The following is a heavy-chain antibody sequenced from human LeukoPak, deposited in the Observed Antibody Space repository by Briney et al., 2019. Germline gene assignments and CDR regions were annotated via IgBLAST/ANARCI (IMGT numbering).Heavy chain of an antibody. CDR3: AKTTLTYYYDSSGGTRDAFDI. D-gene: IGHD3-22*01. CDR2: IRYDGSNK. Sequence: GGSLRLSCAASGFTFSSYGMHWVRQAPGKGLEWVAFIRYDGSNKYYADSVKGRFTISRDNSKNTLYLQMNSLRAEDTAVYYCAKTTLTYYYDSSGGTRDAFDIWGQGTMVTVSS. V-gene: IGHV3-30*02. CDR1: GFTFSSYG. J-gene: IGHJ3*02.